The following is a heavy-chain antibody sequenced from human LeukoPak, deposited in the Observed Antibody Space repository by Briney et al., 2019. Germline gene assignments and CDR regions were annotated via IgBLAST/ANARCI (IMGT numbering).Heavy chain of an antibody. J-gene: IGHJ2*01. CDR3: ARDPGRIAPDWYFDL. Sequence: PAETLSLTCTVSDNSISSGYYWGWIRQPPGKGLEWIGNIYHTGSTYSNPSLKSRVTVSVDTSKNRFSLKMRSVTAADTAVYYCARDPGRIAPDWYFDLWGQGTLVTVSS. D-gene: IGHD6-13*01. CDR2: IYHTGST. V-gene: IGHV4-38-2*02. CDR1: DNSISSGYY.